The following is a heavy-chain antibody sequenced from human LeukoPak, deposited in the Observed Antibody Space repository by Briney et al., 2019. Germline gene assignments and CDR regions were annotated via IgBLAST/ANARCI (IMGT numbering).Heavy chain of an antibody. D-gene: IGHD1-1*01. J-gene: IGHJ5*02. V-gene: IGHV4-34*01. CDR1: GGSFSGYY. CDR3: ARGRRQTTVNWFDP. Sequence: SETLSLTCAVYGGSFSGYYWSWIRQPPGKGLEWIGEINHSGSTNYNPSLKSRVTISVDTSKNQFSLKLSPVTAADTAVYYCARGRRQTTVNWFDPWGQGTLVTVSS. CDR2: INHSGST.